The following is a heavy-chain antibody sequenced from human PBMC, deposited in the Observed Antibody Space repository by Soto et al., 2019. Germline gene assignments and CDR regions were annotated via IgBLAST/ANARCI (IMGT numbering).Heavy chain of an antibody. CDR3: AHPDPYDSSGYLAFDI. CDR2: NFWDDEK. Sequence: QITLKESGPTLVKPTQTLTLTCTFSGFSHTTSGVGVGWIRQPPGKALEWLAINFWDDEKRYSPSLKSRLTITKYTSKNQVVLSMTNMDPVDTGTYYCAHPDPYDSSGYLAFDIWGQGTMVIVSS. CDR1: GFSHTTSGVG. D-gene: IGHD3-22*01. J-gene: IGHJ3*02. V-gene: IGHV2-5*02.